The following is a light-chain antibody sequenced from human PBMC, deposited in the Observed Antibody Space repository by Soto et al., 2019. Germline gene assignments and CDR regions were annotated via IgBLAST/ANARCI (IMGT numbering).Light chain of an antibody. Sequence: EIVMTQSPATLSVSPGERATLSCRASQSITSDLAWYQHKPGQTPRLLIHGASNRATGIPARFSGVGSGTEFTLTVSSLQSEDFAVYYCQQYNNWPLITFGQGTRLEI. J-gene: IGKJ5*01. CDR1: QSITSD. CDR2: GAS. CDR3: QQYNNWPLIT. V-gene: IGKV3-15*01.